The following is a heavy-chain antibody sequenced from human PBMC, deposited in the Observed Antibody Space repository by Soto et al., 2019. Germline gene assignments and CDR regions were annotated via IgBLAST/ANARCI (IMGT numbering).Heavy chain of an antibody. J-gene: IGHJ6*02. V-gene: IGHV1-2*02. D-gene: IGHD3-3*01. CDR3: ARGNVLRFLGCAARSVGMDV. CDR2: INPNSGGT. Sequence: SSVKVSGKASGYTFTGYYMHWVRQAPGQGLEWMGWINPNSGGTNYAQKFQGRVTMTRDTSISTAYMELSRLRSDDTAVYYCARGNVLRFLGCAARSVGMDVWGQGTTVTVSS. CDR1: GYTFTGYY.